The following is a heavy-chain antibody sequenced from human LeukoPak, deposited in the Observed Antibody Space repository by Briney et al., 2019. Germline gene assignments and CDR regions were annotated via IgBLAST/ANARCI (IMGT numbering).Heavy chain of an antibody. CDR2: IYYSGST. J-gene: IGHJ3*02. V-gene: IGHV4-59*01. Sequence: SETLSLTCTVSGGSISSYYWSWIRQPPGKGLDWIGYIYYSGSTNYNPSLKSRVTISVDTSKNQFSLKLSSVTAADTAVYYCARNRYNWNPNLAFDIWGQGTMVTVSS. D-gene: IGHD1-20*01. CDR3: ARNRYNWNPNLAFDI. CDR1: GGSISSYY.